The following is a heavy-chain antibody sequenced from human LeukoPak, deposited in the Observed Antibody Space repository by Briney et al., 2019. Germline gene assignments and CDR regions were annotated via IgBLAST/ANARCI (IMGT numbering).Heavy chain of an antibody. CDR1: GFTFSSYG. Sequence: GGSLRLSCAASGFTFSSYGMHWVRQAPGKGLEWVAVIWYDGSNKYYADSVKGRFTISRDNSKNTLYLQMNSLRAEDPAVYYCARVISGSYLSDYWGQGTLVTVSS. CDR3: ARVISGSYLSDY. CDR2: IWYDGSNK. J-gene: IGHJ4*02. V-gene: IGHV3-33*01. D-gene: IGHD1-26*01.